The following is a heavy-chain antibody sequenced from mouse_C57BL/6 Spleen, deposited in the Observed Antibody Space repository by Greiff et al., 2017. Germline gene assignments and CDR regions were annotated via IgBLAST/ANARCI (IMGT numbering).Heavy chain of an antibody. J-gene: IGHJ1*03. CDR3: ARWGYWYFDV. CDR2: IYPGGGDT. Sequence: VQLQESGAELVQPGASVKISCKASGYAFRSYWMNWVKQRPGKGLELIGPIYPGGGDTNYNGKFSGQATLTADKSSRTAYMQLSSLTSEDSAVYCCARWGYWYFDVWGTGTTVTVSS. V-gene: IGHV1-80*01. CDR1: GYAFRSYW.